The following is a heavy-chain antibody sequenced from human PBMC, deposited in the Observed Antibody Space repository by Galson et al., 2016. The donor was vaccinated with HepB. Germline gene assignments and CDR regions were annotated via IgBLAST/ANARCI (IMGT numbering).Heavy chain of an antibody. D-gene: IGHD6-13*01. J-gene: IGHJ4*02. V-gene: IGHV1-3*01. Sequence: SCKASGYRFSDYAMHWVRQAPGQSLEWMGWIDAGDVNAEYSEKFQGRVTISRDTSATTVSMELSSLRTEDTAMYYCARGFRIAADYWGQGTQVTVSS. CDR2: IDAGDVNA. CDR3: ARGFRIAADY. CDR1: GYRFSDYA.